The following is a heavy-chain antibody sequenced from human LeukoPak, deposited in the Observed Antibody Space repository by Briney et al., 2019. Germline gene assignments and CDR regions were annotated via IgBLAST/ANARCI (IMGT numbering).Heavy chain of an antibody. CDR3: AKGISADGYNFERGADY. J-gene: IGHJ4*02. CDR1: GFTFATYV. Sequence: GGSLRLSCAASGFTFATYVMTWVRQPPGKGLEWVSSVGGDGRVTYYADSVKGRFTISRDNSKNTIFLQMNSLRVEDTAVYYCAKGISADGYNFERGADYWGQGAQVIVSS. CDR2: VGGDGRVT. V-gene: IGHV3-23*01. D-gene: IGHD5-24*01.